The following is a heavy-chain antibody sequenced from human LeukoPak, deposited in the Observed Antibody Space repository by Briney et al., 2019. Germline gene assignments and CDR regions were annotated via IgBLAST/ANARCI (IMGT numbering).Heavy chain of an antibody. V-gene: IGHV1-18*01. CDR1: GYTFTNFG. J-gene: IGHJ4*02. CDR3: AGSGWSMFDY. Sequence: ASVKVSCKASGYTFTNFGISWVRQAPGQGLEWMGWISTYNGYTNYAQRLQGRVSMTTDTSTSTAYMELKSLRSDDTAVYYCAGSGWSMFDYWGQGTLVTVSS. D-gene: IGHD6-19*01. CDR2: ISTYNGYT.